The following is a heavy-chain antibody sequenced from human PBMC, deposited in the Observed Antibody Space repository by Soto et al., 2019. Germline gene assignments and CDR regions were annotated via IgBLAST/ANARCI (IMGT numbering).Heavy chain of an antibody. J-gene: IGHJ4*02. V-gene: IGHV3-23*01. D-gene: IGHD1-1*01. CDR2: ISGSGDNT. CDR1: GFTFSNYL. Sequence: GGSLRLSCAASGFTFSNYLMSWVRQAPGKGLEWVSGISGSGDNTYSGDSVKGRFTISRDNSKNALFLQMNSLRVDDTARYYCVRGYQDINNWQRVYSLDFWGQGTLVTVSS. CDR3: VRGYQDINNWQRVYSLDF.